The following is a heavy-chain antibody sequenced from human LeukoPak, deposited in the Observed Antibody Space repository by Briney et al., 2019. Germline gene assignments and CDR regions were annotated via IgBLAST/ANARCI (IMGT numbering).Heavy chain of an antibody. CDR1: GFTFSRHG. CDR2: IGDTGRAK. Sequence: GGSLRLSCAASGFTFSRHGMHWVRQAPGKGLEWVAVIGDTGRAKYYADSVKGRFTISRDNAKNTLYLQMSSLTVEDTAVYYCTRDQALSGSGPHFADWGQGTLVTVSS. V-gene: IGHV3-33*08. CDR3: TRDQALSGSGPHFAD. J-gene: IGHJ4*02. D-gene: IGHD6-19*01.